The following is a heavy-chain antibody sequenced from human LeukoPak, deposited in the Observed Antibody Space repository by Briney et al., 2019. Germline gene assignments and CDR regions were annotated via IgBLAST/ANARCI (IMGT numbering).Heavy chain of an antibody. J-gene: IGHJ2*01. V-gene: IGHV4-61*01. CDR2: IYYSGST. CDR1: GGSVSSGSYY. Sequence: PSETLSLTCTVSGGSVSSGSYYWSWIRQPPGKGLEWIGYIYYSGSTNYNPSLKSRVTISVDKSQNQFSLRLKSVTAADTATYYCARDRDGRWYFDRWGRGTRVVVSS. CDR3: ARDRDGRWYFDR. D-gene: IGHD3-10*01.